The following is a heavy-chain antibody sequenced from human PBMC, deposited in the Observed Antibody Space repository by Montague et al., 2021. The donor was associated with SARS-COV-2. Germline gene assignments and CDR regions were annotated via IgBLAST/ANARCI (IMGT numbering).Heavy chain of an antibody. CDR3: ARGGGWKRHFDY. D-gene: IGHD4-23*01. Sequence: SETLSLTCNVSGGSINNYYWSWSRKSQGRGLERMGYSYYTGSTTRXHSXVVRVTITLDTSRDLVSLELRSMSVAATAVYYCARGGGWKRHFDYWGQGTLVAVSS. CDR1: GGSINNYY. V-gene: IGHV4-59*01. CDR2: SYYTGST. J-gene: IGHJ4*02.